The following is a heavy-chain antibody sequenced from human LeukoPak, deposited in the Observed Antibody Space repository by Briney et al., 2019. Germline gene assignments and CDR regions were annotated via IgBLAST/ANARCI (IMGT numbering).Heavy chain of an antibody. J-gene: IGHJ4*02. CDR2: FYHSGST. D-gene: IGHD5-12*01. V-gene: IGHV4-38-2*02. CDR1: GYSISNDYY. Sequence: SETLSLTCTVSGYSISNDYYWGWIRQPPGKGLEWIGSFYHSGSTYYKPSLKSRVTISVDTSKNQFSLKLSSVTAADTAVYYCVRVATNLIDYWGQGTLVTVSS. CDR3: VRVATNLIDY.